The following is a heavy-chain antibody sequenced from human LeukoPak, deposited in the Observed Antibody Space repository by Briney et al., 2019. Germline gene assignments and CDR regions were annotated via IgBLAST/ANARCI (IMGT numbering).Heavy chain of an antibody. D-gene: IGHD3-10*01. CDR3: ARVDFWFGELYESCNWFDP. CDR2: IYYSGST. J-gene: IGHJ5*02. Sequence: SETLSLTCTVSGGSISSYYWSWIRQPPGKGLEWIGYIYYSGSTNYNPSLKSRVTISVDTSKNQFSLKLSSVTAADTAVYYCARVDFWFGELYESCNWFDPWGQGTLVTVSS. CDR1: GGSISSYY. V-gene: IGHV4-59*01.